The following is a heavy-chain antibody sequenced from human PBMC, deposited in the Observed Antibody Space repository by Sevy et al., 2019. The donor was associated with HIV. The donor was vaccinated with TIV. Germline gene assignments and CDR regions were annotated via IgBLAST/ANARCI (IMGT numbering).Heavy chain of an antibody. V-gene: IGHV1-8*01. J-gene: IGHJ6*02. CDR3: ARFVTLFWGAKGMDV. CDR2: MNPNSGNT. D-gene: IGHD3-10*01. Sequence: ASVKVSCKTSGYTFTTHDINWVRQATGQGLEWMGWMNPNSGNTGYAQRFQGRVTMTRNTSISTAYMELSSLRSEDRAVYYCARFVTLFWGAKGMDVWGQGTTVTVSS. CDR1: GYTFTTHD.